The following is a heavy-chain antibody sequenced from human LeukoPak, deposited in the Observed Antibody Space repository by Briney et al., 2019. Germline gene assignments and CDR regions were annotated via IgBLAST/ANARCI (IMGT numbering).Heavy chain of an antibody. J-gene: IGHJ4*02. V-gene: IGHV3-21*04. CDR3: AKVVMSAYYYDSSGYYY. D-gene: IGHD3-22*01. Sequence: KSGGSLRLSCAASGFTFSSYSMNWVRQAPGKGLEWVSSISSSSSYIYYADSVKGRFTISRDNSKNTLYLQMNSLRAEDTAVYYCAKVVMSAYYYDSSGYYYWGQGTLVTVSS. CDR2: ISSSSSYI. CDR1: GFTFSSYS.